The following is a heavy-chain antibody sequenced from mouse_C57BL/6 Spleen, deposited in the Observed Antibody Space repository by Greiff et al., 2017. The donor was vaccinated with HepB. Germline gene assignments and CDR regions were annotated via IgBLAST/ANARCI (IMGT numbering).Heavy chain of an antibody. Sequence: EVKLMESGGGLVKPGGSLKLSCAASGFTFSSYAMSWVRQTPEKRLEWVATISDGGSYTYYPDNVKGRFTISRDNAKNNLYLQMSHLKSEDTAMYYCAREGEKTGGAWFAYWGQVTLVTVSA. V-gene: IGHV5-4*01. CDR2: ISDGGSYT. D-gene: IGHD2-13*01. CDR3: AREGEKTGGAWFAY. J-gene: IGHJ3*01. CDR1: GFTFSSYA.